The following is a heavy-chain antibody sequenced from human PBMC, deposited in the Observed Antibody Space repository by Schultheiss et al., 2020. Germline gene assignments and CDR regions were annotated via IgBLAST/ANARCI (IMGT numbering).Heavy chain of an antibody. Sequence: GGSLRLSCAASGFTFSSYAMSWVRQAPGKGLEWVSSISSSSSYIYYADSVKGRFTISRDNSKNTLYLQMNSLRAEDTAVYYCARDLGNYGSGYFQHWGQGTLVTVSS. V-gene: IGHV3-21*01. CDR1: GFTFSSYA. J-gene: IGHJ1*01. CDR3: ARDLGNYGSGYFQH. CDR2: ISSSSSYI. D-gene: IGHD4-11*01.